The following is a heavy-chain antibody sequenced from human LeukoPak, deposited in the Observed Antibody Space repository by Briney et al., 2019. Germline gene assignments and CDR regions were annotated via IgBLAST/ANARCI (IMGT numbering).Heavy chain of an antibody. V-gene: IGHV3-23*01. Sequence: GGSLRLSCAASGFTFSSYAMHWVRQAPGKGLEWVSAISGSGGSTYYADSVKGRFTISRDNSKNTLYLQMNSLRAEDTAVYYCAKHPALQAYLNYFDYWGQGTLVTVSS. CDR2: ISGSGGST. CDR3: AKHPALQAYLNYFDY. CDR1: GFTFSSYA. J-gene: IGHJ4*02. D-gene: IGHD4-11*01.